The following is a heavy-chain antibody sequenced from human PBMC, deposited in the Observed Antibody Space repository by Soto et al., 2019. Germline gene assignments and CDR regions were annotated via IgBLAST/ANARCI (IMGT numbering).Heavy chain of an antibody. V-gene: IGHV1-69*12. Sequence: QVQLVQSGAEVKKPGSSVKVSCKASGGTFSSYAISWVRQAPGQGLEWMGGIIPIFGTANYAQKFQGRVTITADESTSTAYMELSRLRSADSAVYYCARDSYCYCSGSLHHFDYWGQGTLVTVSS. CDR2: IIPIFGTA. CDR3: ARDSYCYCSGSLHHFDY. J-gene: IGHJ4*02. D-gene: IGHD3-10*01. CDR1: GGTFSSYA.